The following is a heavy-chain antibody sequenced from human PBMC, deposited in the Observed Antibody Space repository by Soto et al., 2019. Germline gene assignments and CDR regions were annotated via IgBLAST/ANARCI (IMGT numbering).Heavy chain of an antibody. D-gene: IGHD6-19*01. Sequence: ASVKVSCKSSGYTFTGYYMHWVRQAPGQGLEWMGWINPNSGGTNYAQKFQGWVTMTRDTSISTAYMELSRLRSDDTAVYYCARGSGWYDYYHYYLDVWGKGTTVTVSS. V-gene: IGHV1-2*04. CDR3: ARGSGWYDYYHYYLDV. CDR1: GYTFTGYY. J-gene: IGHJ6*03. CDR2: INPNSGGT.